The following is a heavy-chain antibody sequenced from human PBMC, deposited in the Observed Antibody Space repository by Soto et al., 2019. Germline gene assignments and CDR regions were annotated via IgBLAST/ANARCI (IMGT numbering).Heavy chain of an antibody. D-gene: IGHD2-15*01. J-gene: IGHJ5*02. CDR3: ARLVAAEGFDP. V-gene: IGHV1-46*01. CDR2: INPSGGST. Sequence: ASVKVSCKTSGYTFTSFGISWVRQAPGQGLDWMGIINPSGGSTSYAQKFQGRVTMTRDTSTSTVYMELSSLRSEDTAVYYCARLVAAEGFDPWGQGILVTVSS. CDR1: GYTFTSFG.